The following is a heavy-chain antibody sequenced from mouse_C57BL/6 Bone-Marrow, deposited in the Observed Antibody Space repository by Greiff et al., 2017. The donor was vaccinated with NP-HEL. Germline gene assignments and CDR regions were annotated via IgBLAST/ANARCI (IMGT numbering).Heavy chain of an antibody. CDR1: GFNIKNTY. V-gene: IGHV14-3*01. J-gene: IGHJ4*01. CDR3: ASIITTVVDAMDY. Sequence: VQLKQSVAELVRPGASVKLSCTASGFNIKNTYMHWVKQRPEQGLEWIGRIDPANGNTKYAPKFQGKATITADTSSNTAYLQLSSLTSEDTAIYYCASIITTVVDAMDYWGQGTSVTVSS. D-gene: IGHD1-1*01. CDR2: IDPANGNT.